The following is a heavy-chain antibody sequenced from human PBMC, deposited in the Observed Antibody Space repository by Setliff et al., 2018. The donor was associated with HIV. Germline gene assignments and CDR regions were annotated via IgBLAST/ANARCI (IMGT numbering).Heavy chain of an antibody. D-gene: IGHD2-15*01. V-gene: IGHV3-11*01. Sequence: PGGSLRLSCAASGFTFSDYYMSWIRQAPGKGLEWVSYISSSGSTIYYADSVKGRFTISRDNSKNTLYLQVNSLRAEDTAVYYCAKTLPTLYPPHDYYFAMDVWGQGTTVTVSS. CDR2: ISSSGSTI. CDR3: AKTLPTLYPPHDYYFAMDV. CDR1: GFTFSDYY. J-gene: IGHJ6*02.